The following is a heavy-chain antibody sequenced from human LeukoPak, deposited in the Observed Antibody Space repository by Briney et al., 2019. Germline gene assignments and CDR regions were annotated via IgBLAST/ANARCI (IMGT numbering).Heavy chain of an antibody. CDR3: ATGGDNYGRHPTSY. J-gene: IGHJ4*02. Sequence: ASVKVSCKASGVTFTDYYMHWVRQAPGQGLEWMGWINANSGGTNYAQKSQGRITMTRDTSIRTAYMELSRLRGDDTAVYYCATGGDNYGRHPTSYWGQGTLVTVSS. CDR1: GVTFTDYY. V-gene: IGHV1-2*02. CDR2: INANSGGT. D-gene: IGHD5-18*01.